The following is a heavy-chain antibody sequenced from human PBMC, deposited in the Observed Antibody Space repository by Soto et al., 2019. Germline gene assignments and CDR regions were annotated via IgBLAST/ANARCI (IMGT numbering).Heavy chain of an antibody. V-gene: IGHV4-30-2*01. Sequence: SETLSLTCAVSGGSISSGGYSWSWIRQPPGKGLEWIGYIYHSGSTYYNPSLKSRVTISVDRSKNQFSLKLSSVTAADTAVYYCARDPGSGSYYGWFDPWGRGTLVTVSS. D-gene: IGHD3-10*01. CDR2: IYHSGST. CDR1: GGSISSGGYS. J-gene: IGHJ5*02. CDR3: ARDPGSGSYYGWFDP.